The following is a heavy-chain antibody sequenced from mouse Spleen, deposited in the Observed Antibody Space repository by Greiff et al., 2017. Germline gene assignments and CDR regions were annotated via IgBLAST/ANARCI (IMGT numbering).Heavy chain of an antibody. D-gene: IGHD2-4*01. V-gene: IGHV1-66*01. J-gene: IGHJ2*01. CDR2: IYPGSGNT. CDR1: GYSFTSYY. Sequence: QVQLQQSGPELVKPGASVKISCKASGYSFTSYYIHWVKQRPGQGLEWIGWIYPGSGNTKYNEKFKGKATLTADTSSSTAYMQLSSLTSEDSAVYYCARGDDYGNYFDYWGQGTTLTVSS. CDR3: ARGDDYGNYFDY.